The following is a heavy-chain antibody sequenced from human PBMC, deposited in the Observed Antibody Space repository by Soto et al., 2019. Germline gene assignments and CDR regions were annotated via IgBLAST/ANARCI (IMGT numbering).Heavy chain of an antibody. CDR2: INAGNGNT. J-gene: IGHJ4*02. V-gene: IGHV1-3*01. CDR3: ARYQAVAGYYFDY. D-gene: IGHD6-19*01. CDR1: GYTFTSYA. Sequence: QVQLVQSGAEVKKPGASVKVSCKASGYTFTSYAMHWVRQAPGQRLEWMGWINAGNGNTKYSQKFQGRVTITRDTYASTAYMELSSLRSEDTAVYYCARYQAVAGYYFDYWGQGTLVTVSS.